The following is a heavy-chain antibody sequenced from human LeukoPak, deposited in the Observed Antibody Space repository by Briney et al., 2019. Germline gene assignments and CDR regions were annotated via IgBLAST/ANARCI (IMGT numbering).Heavy chain of an antibody. CDR3: TRRRYGDGYNWFDP. CDR2: IYPGDSDT. J-gene: IGHJ5*02. D-gene: IGHD4-17*01. Sequence: GESLKISCKASGYNFPNYWIAWVRQMPGKGLELMGIIYPGDSDTRYSQSFPGQVPISADKSITTAYPQWSSLKASDSAMYYCTRRRYGDGYNWFDPWGKGTLVTVSS. CDR1: GYNFPNYW. V-gene: IGHV5-51*01.